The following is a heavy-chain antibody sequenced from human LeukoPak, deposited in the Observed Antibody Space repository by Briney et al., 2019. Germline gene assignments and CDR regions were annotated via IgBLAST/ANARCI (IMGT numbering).Heavy chain of an antibody. J-gene: IGHJ4*02. CDR1: RFTPSDKD. CDR3: AITSTVYIVNDD. Sequence: GGSLRLSCALSRFTPSDKDVTRVAQAPGKGLQWVSVIYPDGRTYYADSVKGRFTISRDISRNTLLLQMNSLRPDDTAVHYCAITSTVYIVNDDWSQGTLVTVSS. D-gene: IGHD5/OR15-5a*01. CDR2: IYPDGRT. V-gene: IGHV3-53*01.